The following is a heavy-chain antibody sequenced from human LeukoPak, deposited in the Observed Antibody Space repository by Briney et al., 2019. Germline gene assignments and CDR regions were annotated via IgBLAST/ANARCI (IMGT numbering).Heavy chain of an antibody. D-gene: IGHD6-19*01. CDR3: ARAVAGTLVRFDY. Sequence: PSETLSLTCTVSGGSISGYYWSWIRQPPGRGLEWIGCIYYSGGTKYNPSLTSRVTISVDTSKNQFSLQLTYVTAADTAVYYCARAVAGTLVRFDYWGQGTLVTVSS. J-gene: IGHJ4*02. CDR1: GGSISGYY. V-gene: IGHV4-59*08. CDR2: IYYSGGT.